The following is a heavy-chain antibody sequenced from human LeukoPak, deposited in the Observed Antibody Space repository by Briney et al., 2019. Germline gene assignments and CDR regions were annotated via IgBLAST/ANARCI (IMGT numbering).Heavy chain of an antibody. CDR3: ATSRGYSGYDLSFTYYYYGMDV. J-gene: IGHJ6*02. CDR1: GYTLTELS. CDR2: FDPEDGET. D-gene: IGHD5-12*01. Sequence: ASVKVSCKVSGYTLTELSMHWVRQAPGKGLEWMGGFDPEDGETIYAQKFQGRVTMTEDTSTDTAYMELSSLRSEDTAVYYCATSRGYSGYDLSFTYYYYGMDVWGQGTTVTVSS. V-gene: IGHV1-24*01.